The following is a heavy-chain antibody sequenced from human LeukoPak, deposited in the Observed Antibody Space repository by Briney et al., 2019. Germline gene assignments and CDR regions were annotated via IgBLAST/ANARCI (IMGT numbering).Heavy chain of an antibody. J-gene: IGHJ4*02. V-gene: IGHV3-74*01. CDR2: INSDGSTT. CDR3: ARTGDFDY. Sequence: GGSLRLSCAASGFTFDDYGMSWVRQAPGKGLEWVSRINSDGSTTSYADSVKGRFTISRDNAKNTLYLQMNSLRAEDTAVYYWARTGDFDYWGQGTQVTVSS. CDR1: GFTFDDYG. D-gene: IGHD7-27*01.